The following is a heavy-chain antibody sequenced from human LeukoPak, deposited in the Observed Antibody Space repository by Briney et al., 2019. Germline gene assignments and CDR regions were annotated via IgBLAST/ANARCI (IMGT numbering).Heavy chain of an antibody. CDR2: IYPGDSDT. CDR3: ARRDVYNSLDY. CDR1: GYSFTSYW. Sequence: GESLKISCKGSGYSFTSYWIVWVRQMPGKGLEGMGIIYPGDSDTKYSPSFQGQVTFAADKSISTAYLQWSSLKASDSAMYYCARRDVYNSLDYWGQGTLVTVSS. J-gene: IGHJ4*02. V-gene: IGHV5-51*01. D-gene: IGHD5-24*01.